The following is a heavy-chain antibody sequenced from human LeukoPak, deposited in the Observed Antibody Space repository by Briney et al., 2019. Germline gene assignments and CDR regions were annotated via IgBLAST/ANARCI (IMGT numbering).Heavy chain of an antibody. Sequence: SETLSLTCAVYGVSFSGYYWSWIRQPPGKGLEWIGEINHSGSTNYNPSLKGRVTISVDTSKNQFSLKLSSVTAADTAVYYCARGGLRYFDWRRYYFDYWGQGTLVTVSS. V-gene: IGHV4-34*01. CDR1: GVSFSGYY. D-gene: IGHD3-9*01. J-gene: IGHJ4*02. CDR2: INHSGST. CDR3: ARGGLRYFDWRRYYFDY.